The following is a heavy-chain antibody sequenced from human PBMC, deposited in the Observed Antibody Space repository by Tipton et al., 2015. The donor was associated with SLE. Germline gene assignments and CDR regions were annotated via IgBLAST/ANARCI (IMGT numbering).Heavy chain of an antibody. CDR3: ARDVVVGSIPYSFEY. D-gene: IGHD3-10*01. CDR1: GGSISSGGHY. CDR2: IYYSGST. Sequence: PGLVKPSQTLSLTCTVSGGSISSGGHYWNWIRQHPGKGLEWIGYIYYSGSTFYNPSLKSRITMSVDTSKNQFSLKLSSVTAADTAVYYCARDVVVGSIPYSFEYWGQGTLVTVSS. V-gene: IGHV4-31*03. J-gene: IGHJ4*02.